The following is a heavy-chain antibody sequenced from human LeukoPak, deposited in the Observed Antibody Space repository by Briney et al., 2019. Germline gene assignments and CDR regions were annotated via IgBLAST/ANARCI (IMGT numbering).Heavy chain of an antibody. CDR1: GGSFSGYY. CDR2: INHSGST. V-gene: IGHV4-34*01. Sequence: SETLSLTCAVYGGSFSGYYWSRIRQPPGKGLEWIGEINHSGSTNYNPSLKSRVTISVDTSKNQFSLKLSSVTAADTAVYYCARDVDTAMVTMDWFDPWGQGTLVTVSS. J-gene: IGHJ5*02. CDR3: ARDVDTAMVTMDWFDP. D-gene: IGHD5-18*01.